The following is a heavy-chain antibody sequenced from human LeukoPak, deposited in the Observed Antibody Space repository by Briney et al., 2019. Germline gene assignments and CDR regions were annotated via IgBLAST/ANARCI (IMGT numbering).Heavy chain of an antibody. D-gene: IGHD4-11*01. V-gene: IGHV1-2*02. CDR1: GYTFTGYY. J-gene: IGHJ4*02. Sequence: ASVKVSCKASGYTFTGYYMHWVRQAPGQGLEWMGWINPNSGDTNYAQMFQGRVTMTRDTSINTAYMELSRLRSDDTAVYYCARGPSTTVTNRNYFDYWGQGTLVTVSS. CDR3: ARGPSTTVTNRNYFDY. CDR2: INPNSGDT.